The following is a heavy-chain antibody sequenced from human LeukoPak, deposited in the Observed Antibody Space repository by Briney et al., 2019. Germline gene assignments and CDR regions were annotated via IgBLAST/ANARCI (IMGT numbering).Heavy chain of an antibody. V-gene: IGHV3-33*01. CDR1: GFTFRSHG. CDR3: ARERGYYDSSGYYNY. CDR2: VWYDDSKE. Sequence: GGSLRLSCAASGFTFRSHGMHWVRQAPGKGLEWVAVVWYDDSKEYYADSVKGRFTISRDNAKNSLYLQMNSLRAEDTAVYYCARERGYYDSSGYYNYWGQGTLVTVSS. D-gene: IGHD3-22*01. J-gene: IGHJ4*02.